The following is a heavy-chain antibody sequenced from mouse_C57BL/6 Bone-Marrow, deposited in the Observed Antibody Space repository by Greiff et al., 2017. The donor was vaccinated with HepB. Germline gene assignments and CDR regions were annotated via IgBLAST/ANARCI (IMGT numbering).Heavy chain of an antibody. Sequence: EVQLQQSGPVLVKPGASVKMSCKASGYTFTDYYMNWVKQSHGKSLEWIGVINPYNGGTSYNQKFKGKATLTVDKSSSTAYMELNSLTSEDSAVYYCARYGLLYSYWGQGTTLTVSS. V-gene: IGHV1-19*01. D-gene: IGHD2-12*01. J-gene: IGHJ2*01. CDR3: ARYGLLYSY. CDR1: GYTFTDYY. CDR2: INPYNGGT.